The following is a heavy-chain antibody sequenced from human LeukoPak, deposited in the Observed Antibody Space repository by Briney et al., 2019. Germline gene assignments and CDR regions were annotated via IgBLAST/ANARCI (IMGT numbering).Heavy chain of an antibody. CDR2: ISYDGNNK. CDR3: ARDGLWGWAQYDY. CDR1: GFTFSTSG. D-gene: IGHD2-21*01. Sequence: GSLRLSCAASGFTFSTSGMHWVRQAPGKGLEWVAVISYDGNNKYYADSVKGRFTISRDNSKNTLYLQMNSLRAEDTALYYCARDGLWGWAQYDYWGQGILVTVSS. V-gene: IGHV3-33*05. J-gene: IGHJ4*02.